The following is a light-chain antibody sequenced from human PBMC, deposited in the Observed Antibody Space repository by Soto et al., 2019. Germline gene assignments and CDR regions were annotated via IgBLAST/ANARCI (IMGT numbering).Light chain of an antibody. CDR2: GAS. CDR3: QQYGSSPQYT. V-gene: IGKV3-20*01. J-gene: IGKJ2*01. Sequence: EIVLTQSPGTLSLSPGERATLSCRASQSVSRNYLAWYQQKPGQAPRLLIYGASSRATGIPDRFSGSGSGTDFILTISRLEPEDFAVYYCQQYGSSPQYTFGQGTKLEIK. CDR1: QSVSRNY.